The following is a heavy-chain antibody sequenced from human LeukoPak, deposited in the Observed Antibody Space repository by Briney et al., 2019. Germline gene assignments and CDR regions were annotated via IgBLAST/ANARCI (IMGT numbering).Heavy chain of an antibody. CDR1: GFTFSSYG. Sequence: MTGGSLRLSCAASGFTFSSYGMHWVRQAPGKGLEWVGRIKSKTDGGTTDYAAPVKGRFTISRDDSKNTLYLQMNSLKTEDTAVYCCSGCSGGSCDTIDYWGQGTLVTVSS. CDR3: SGCSGGSCDTIDY. J-gene: IGHJ4*02. D-gene: IGHD2-15*01. CDR2: IKSKTDGGTT. V-gene: IGHV3-15*01.